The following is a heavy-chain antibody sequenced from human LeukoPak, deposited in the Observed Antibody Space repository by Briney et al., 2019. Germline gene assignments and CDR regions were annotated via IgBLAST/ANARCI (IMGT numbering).Heavy chain of an antibody. J-gene: IGHJ3*02. Sequence: SETLSLTCTVSGGSISSSSYYWGWIRQPPGKGLEWIGSIYYSGSTHYNPSLKSRVTISVDTSRNQFSLKLSSVTAADTAVYYCARRFSSSWFDDAFDIWGQGTMVTVSS. CDR2: IYYSGST. D-gene: IGHD6-13*01. CDR1: GGSISSSSYY. CDR3: ARRFSSSWFDDAFDI. V-gene: IGHV4-39*01.